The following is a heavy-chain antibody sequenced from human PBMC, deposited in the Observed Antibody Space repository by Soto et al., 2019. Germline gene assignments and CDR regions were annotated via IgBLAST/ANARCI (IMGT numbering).Heavy chain of an antibody. J-gene: IGHJ4*02. Sequence: SETLSLTCTVSGSSISSNYWTWIRQPPGKGLEWIGYVYNSGSTNYNPSLKSRVTISEDTSKSQFSLKVNSMTAADTAVYYCARYRREAVAGYTLDNWGQGILVTVSS. CDR1: GSSISSNY. V-gene: IGHV4-59*01. D-gene: IGHD6-13*01. CDR3: ARYRREAVAGYTLDN. CDR2: VYNSGST.